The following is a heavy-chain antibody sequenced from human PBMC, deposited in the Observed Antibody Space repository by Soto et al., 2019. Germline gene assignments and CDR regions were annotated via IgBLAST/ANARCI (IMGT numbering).Heavy chain of an antibody. CDR1: GGSISSGGYY. D-gene: IGHD3-16*01. Sequence: PSETLSLTCTVSGGSISSGGYYWSWIRQHPGKGLEWIGYIYYSGSTYYNPSLKSRVTISVDTSKNQFSLKLSSVTAADTAVSYGGREGATRTYYHSGLDLRGHGPPV. J-gene: IGHJ6*01. V-gene: IGHV4-31*03. CDR3: GREGATRTYYHSGLDL. CDR2: IYYSGST.